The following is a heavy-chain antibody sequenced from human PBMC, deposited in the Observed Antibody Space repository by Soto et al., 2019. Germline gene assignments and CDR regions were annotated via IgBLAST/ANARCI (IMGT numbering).Heavy chain of an antibody. CDR3: TKGPSRAYSGSSRYSDS. D-gene: IGHD6-6*01. CDR1: GFTFSGSD. CDR2: IGIGGDI. Sequence: PGGSLRLSCAVSGFTFSGSDMHWVRQATGKGLEWVSAIGIGGDIYYSDSVKGRFTISRDNSKNTLYLQMNSLRVEDTALYFCTKGPSRAYSGSSRYSDSWGQGALVTVSS. J-gene: IGHJ4*02. V-gene: IGHV3-13*01.